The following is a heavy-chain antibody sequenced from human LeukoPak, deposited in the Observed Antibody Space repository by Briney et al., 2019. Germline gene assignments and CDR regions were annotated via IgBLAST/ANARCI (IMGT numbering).Heavy chain of an antibody. Sequence: PGESLRLSCEASGFTFSSYWMHWVRQAPGKGLVWVSRINSDGSSTSYADSVKGRFTISRDNAKNTLYLQMNSLRAEDTAVYYWARDPAPDYDFWSGYYFYYYYYMDVWGKGTTVTVSS. V-gene: IGHV3-74*01. CDR1: GFTFSSYW. J-gene: IGHJ6*03. D-gene: IGHD3-3*01. CDR2: INSDGSST. CDR3: ARDPAPDYDFWSGYYFYYYYYMDV.